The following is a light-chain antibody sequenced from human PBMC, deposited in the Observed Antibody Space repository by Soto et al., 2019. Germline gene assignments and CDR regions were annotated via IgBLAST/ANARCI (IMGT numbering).Light chain of an antibody. CDR3: LQHFNFSWT. Sequence: AIQMTQSPSSLSASVGDRVTITCRASRDIGNDLGWYQQKPGKAPKHLIFAASNLQSGVPSRFSGGGSGTDFTLTISSLQADDFATYYCLQHFNFSWTVGQGPKVE. V-gene: IGKV1-6*01. J-gene: IGKJ1*01. CDR1: RDIGND. CDR2: AAS.